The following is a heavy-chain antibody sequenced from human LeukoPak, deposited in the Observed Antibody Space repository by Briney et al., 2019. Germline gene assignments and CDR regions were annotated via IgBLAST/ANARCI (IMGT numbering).Heavy chain of an antibody. CDR2: INPNSGGT. V-gene: IGHV1-2*02. CDR3: ATGYCSSTSCLRFDY. CDR1: GYTFTGYY. J-gene: IGHJ4*02. Sequence: ASVKVSCKASGYTFTGYYMHWVRQAPGQGLEWMGWINPNSGGTNYAQKFHGRVTMTRDTSISTAYMELSRLRSDDTAVYYCATGYCSSTSCLRFDYWGQGTLVTVSS. D-gene: IGHD2-2*01.